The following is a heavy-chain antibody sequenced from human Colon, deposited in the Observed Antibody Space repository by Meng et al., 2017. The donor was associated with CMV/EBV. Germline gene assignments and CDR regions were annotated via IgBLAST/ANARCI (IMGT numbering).Heavy chain of an antibody. D-gene: IGHD1-26*01. Sequence: GESLKISCVASGFTFSRHWMHWVRQVPGKGPEWVSHINGDGTTTSHADSVKGRFTISRDNVKNTLFLQMNSLGADDTGVYFCTTDRVGAMFYTNPFDYWGQGTLVTVSS. V-gene: IGHV3-74*01. CDR3: TTDRVGAMFYTNPFDY. CDR1: GFTFSRHW. CDR2: INGDGTTT. J-gene: IGHJ4*02.